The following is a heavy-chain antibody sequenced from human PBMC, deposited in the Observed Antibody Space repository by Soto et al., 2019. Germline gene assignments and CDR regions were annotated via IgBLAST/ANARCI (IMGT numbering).Heavy chain of an antibody. D-gene: IGHD6-19*01. J-gene: IGHJ4*02. CDR3: ARDQDRWLEGSYFDY. Sequence: QVQLVQSGAEVKKPGASVKVSCKASGYTFTSYGISWVRQAPGQGLEWIGWISAYNGNTNYAQKLQGRVTMTTDTSTSTAYMELRSLRSDDTAVYYCARDQDRWLEGSYFDYWGQGTLVTVSS. CDR1: GYTFTSYG. V-gene: IGHV1-18*01. CDR2: ISAYNGNT.